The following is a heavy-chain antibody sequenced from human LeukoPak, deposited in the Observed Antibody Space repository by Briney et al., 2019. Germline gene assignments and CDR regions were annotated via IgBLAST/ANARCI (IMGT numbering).Heavy chain of an antibody. CDR2: INHSGST. Sequence: SETLSLTCAVYGGSFSGYYWSSIRQPPGKGLEWIGEINHSGSTNYNPSLKSRVTISVDTSKNQFSLKLSSVTAADTAVYYCARVVVTAPPGYNWFAPWGQGTLVTVSS. CDR1: GGSFSGYY. J-gene: IGHJ5*02. V-gene: IGHV4-34*01. D-gene: IGHD2-21*02. CDR3: ARVVVTAPPGYNWFAP.